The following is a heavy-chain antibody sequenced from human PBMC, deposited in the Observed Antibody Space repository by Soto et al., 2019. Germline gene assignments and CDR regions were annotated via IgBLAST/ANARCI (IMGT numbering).Heavy chain of an antibody. J-gene: IGHJ6*03. CDR3: ASGVAASHVYYSYMDV. V-gene: IGHV3-11*01. D-gene: IGHD6-6*01. Sequence: QVQLVESGGGLVKPGGSLRLSCAASGFTCSDYYMSWIRQAPGKGLELVSYISGRGSTIYYADSVKGRFTISRDNAKNSLHLHMNSLRAEDTAVYYCASGVAASHVYYSYMDVWGKGTTVTVAS. CDR1: GFTCSDYY. CDR2: ISGRGSTI.